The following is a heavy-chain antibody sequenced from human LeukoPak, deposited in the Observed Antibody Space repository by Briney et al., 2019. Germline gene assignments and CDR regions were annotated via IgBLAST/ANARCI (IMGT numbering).Heavy chain of an antibody. D-gene: IGHD6-6*01. J-gene: IGHJ4*02. CDR3: AAIAAGPGVDY. CDR2: TKNKANSYTT. V-gene: IGHV3-72*01. CDR1: GFTFSDHY. Sequence: GGSLRLSCAASGFTFSDHYMDWFRQPPGKGLQWVGRTKNKANSYTTQYAASVKGRFTISRADSKNSLYLQRNSLKTEDTAVYYWAAIAAGPGVDYWGQGTLVTVSS.